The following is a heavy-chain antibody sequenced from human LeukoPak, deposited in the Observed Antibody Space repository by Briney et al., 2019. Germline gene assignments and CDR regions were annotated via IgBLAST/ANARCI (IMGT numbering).Heavy chain of an antibody. CDR3: ARRCNSASCPFDY. J-gene: IGHJ4*02. D-gene: IGHD2-2*01. V-gene: IGHV1-69*05. CDR2: IIPMFGTA. CDR1: GGTFNTFA. Sequence: SVRVSCKASGGTFNTFAISWVRQAPGQELEWMGGIIPMFGTANYAQKFQGRVTITTDESRSTVYMELSSLRSEDTAVYYCARRCNSASCPFDYWGQGTLVTVSS.